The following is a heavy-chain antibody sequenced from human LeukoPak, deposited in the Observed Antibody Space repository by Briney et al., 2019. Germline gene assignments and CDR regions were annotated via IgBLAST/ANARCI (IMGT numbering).Heavy chain of an antibody. CDR2: ISGSGGGT. Sequence: GGSLRLSCAVSGITLSNYGMSWVRQAPGKGLEWIAGISGSGGGTVYADSVKGRFTISRDNPKNTLYLQMNSLRAEDTAVYFCAKRGVVIRVVLVGFHKEAYYFDSWGQGALVTVSS. D-gene: IGHD3-10*01. CDR3: AKRGVVIRVVLVGFHKEAYYFDS. V-gene: IGHV3-23*01. CDR1: GITLSNYG. J-gene: IGHJ4*02.